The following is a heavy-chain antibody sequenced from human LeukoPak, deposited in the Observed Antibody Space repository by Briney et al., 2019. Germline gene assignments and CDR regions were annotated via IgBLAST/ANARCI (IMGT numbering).Heavy chain of an antibody. J-gene: IGHJ6*01. Sequence: PGGSLRLSCAASGFTFSSYAMSWVRQAPGRGLEWVSTIGDSGGSTYYADSLKGRFTISRDNSKNTLYLQMNSLRDEDTALYYCAKVPYSDYGAGRPPFMDVWGQGTTVAISS. CDR1: GFTFSSYA. V-gene: IGHV3-23*01. CDR2: IGDSGGST. D-gene: IGHD4/OR15-4a*01. CDR3: AKVPYSDYGAGRPPFMDV.